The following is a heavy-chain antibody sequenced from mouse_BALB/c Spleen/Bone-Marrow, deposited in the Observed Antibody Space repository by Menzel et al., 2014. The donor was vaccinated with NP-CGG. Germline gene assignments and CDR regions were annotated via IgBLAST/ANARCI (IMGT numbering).Heavy chain of an antibody. CDR1: GYTFSSYW. Sequence: VKLQESGAELMKPGASVKISCKATGYTFSSYWIEWVKQRPGHGLEWIGEILPGSGNTNYNEKFKDKATFTADTSSNTAYMQLSSLTSEDSAVNYCAREGITTVVEMDYWGQGTSVTVSS. J-gene: IGHJ4*01. CDR3: AREGITTVVEMDY. D-gene: IGHD1-1*01. V-gene: IGHV1-9*01. CDR2: ILPGSGNT.